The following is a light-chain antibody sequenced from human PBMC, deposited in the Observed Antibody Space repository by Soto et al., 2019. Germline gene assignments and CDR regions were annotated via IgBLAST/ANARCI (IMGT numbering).Light chain of an antibody. CDR3: HQRSSWLRGT. Sequence: EIVLTQSPGTLSLSPGERATLSCRASQSVSSSYLAWYQQKPGQAPRLLIYDASNRATGVPARFSGSGSGTDFTLTVSSLEPEDFAVYYCHQRSSWLRGTFGGGTKVEIK. CDR2: DAS. CDR1: QSVSSSY. J-gene: IGKJ4*01. V-gene: IGKV3D-20*02.